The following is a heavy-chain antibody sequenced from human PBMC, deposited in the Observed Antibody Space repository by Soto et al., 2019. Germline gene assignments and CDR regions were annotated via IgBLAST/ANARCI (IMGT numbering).Heavy chain of an antibody. Sequence: QVQLVQSGAEVKKPGASVKVSCKASGYTFTSYGISWVRQAPGQGLEWMGWISAYNGNTNYAQKLQGRVTMTTDTYASTAYMELRSLRSDETAVYYCSRDPDPDYDYVWGSYRRNVYWGQGTLVTVSS. V-gene: IGHV1-18*01. CDR1: GYTFTSYG. D-gene: IGHD3-16*02. J-gene: IGHJ4*02. CDR3: SRDPDPDYDYVWGSYRRNVY. CDR2: ISAYNGNT.